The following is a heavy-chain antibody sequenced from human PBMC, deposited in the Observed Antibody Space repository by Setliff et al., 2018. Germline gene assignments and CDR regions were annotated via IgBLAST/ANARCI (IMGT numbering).Heavy chain of an antibody. D-gene: IGHD2-15*01. CDR2: INAGNGNT. J-gene: IGHJ5*02. Sequence: ASVKVSCKASGYTFTSYAMHWVRQAPGQRLEWMGWINAGNGNTKYSQKFQGRVTITRDTSASTAYMELSSLRSEDTAVYYCARLVGGPNWFDPWGQGTLVTVAS. CDR1: GYTFTSYA. CDR3: ARLVGGPNWFDP. V-gene: IGHV1-3*01.